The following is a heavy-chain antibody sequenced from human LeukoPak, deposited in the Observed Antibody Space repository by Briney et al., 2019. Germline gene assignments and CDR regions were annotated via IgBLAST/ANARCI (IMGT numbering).Heavy chain of an antibody. CDR1: GFTFTNHG. CDR2: IWHDGSKK. D-gene: IGHD2-2*01. J-gene: IGHJ6*03. V-gene: IGHV3-33*01. CDR3: ARGGCSSASCSDYYYYYDMEF. Sequence: GGSLRLSCAASGFTFTNHGFHWVRQAPGKGLEGVAIIWHDGSKKFYADSVKGRFTISRDNSKNTLCLQMNSLRAEDTAVYYCARGGCSSASCSDYYYYYDMEFWGKGTTVTVSS.